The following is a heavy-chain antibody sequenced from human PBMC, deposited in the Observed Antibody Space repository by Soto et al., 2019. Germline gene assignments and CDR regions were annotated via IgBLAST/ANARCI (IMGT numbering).Heavy chain of an antibody. Sequence: SVKVSCKASGYTFTSDGISWVRQAPGQGLEWMGRIIPIFGTANYAQKFQGRVTITADESTSTAYMELSSLRSEDTAVYYCAQEGATTVVWPASKNKEYFQHWGQGTLVTVSS. CDR2: IIPIFGTA. D-gene: IGHD1-26*01. CDR1: GYTFTSDG. CDR3: AQEGATTVVWPASKNKEYFQH. V-gene: IGHV1-69*13. J-gene: IGHJ1*01.